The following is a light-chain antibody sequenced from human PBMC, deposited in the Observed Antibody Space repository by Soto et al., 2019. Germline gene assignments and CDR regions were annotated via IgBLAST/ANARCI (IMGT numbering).Light chain of an antibody. CDR3: CSFSSSSTPYV. CDR1: STDVGGYKY. Sequence: QSVLTQPASVSGSPGQSITISCTGTSTDVGGYKYVSWYQQHPGTAPKLMIFEVNGRPSGVSDRFSGSKSGNTASLTISRLQPEDEADYYCCSFSSSSTPYVFGTGTKVTVL. V-gene: IGLV2-14*01. J-gene: IGLJ1*01. CDR2: EVN.